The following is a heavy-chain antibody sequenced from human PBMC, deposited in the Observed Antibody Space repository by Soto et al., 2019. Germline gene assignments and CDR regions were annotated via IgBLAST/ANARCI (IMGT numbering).Heavy chain of an antibody. CDR2: IYYSGST. V-gene: IGHV4-59*08. D-gene: IGHD3-10*01. J-gene: IGHJ4*02. CDR3: PRHPGATFVY. CDR1: GGSISSYY. Sequence: QVQLQESGPGLVKPSETLSLTCTVSGGSISSYYWSWILQPPGKRLEWIGYIYYSGSTNYTPSLKSRVTRSVDTSKNQSSLQLISVTAAGSAVYYCPRHPGATFVYWGKGTLVTFAS.